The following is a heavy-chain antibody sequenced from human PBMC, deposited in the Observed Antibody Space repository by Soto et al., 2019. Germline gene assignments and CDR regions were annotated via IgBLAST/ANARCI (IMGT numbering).Heavy chain of an antibody. CDR2: IGAASDT. J-gene: IGHJ6*02. CDR1: GFTFSNYD. Sequence: GGSLRLSCAASGFTFSNYDMHWVRQAPGEGLEWVSGIGAASDTYYPVSVQGRFTVSRDNAKKSLYLQMNSLRAGDTAVYYCARGVLGPGDYYYGMDVWGQVTKVTVYS. CDR3: ARGVLGPGDYYYGMDV. D-gene: IGHD7-27*01. V-gene: IGHV3-13*01.